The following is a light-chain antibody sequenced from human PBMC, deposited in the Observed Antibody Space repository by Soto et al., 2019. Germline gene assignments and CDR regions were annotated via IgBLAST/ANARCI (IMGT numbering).Light chain of an antibody. J-gene: IGKJ3*01. CDR2: DAS. CDR1: QDIGNF. V-gene: IGKV1-33*01. Sequence: DLQMTQTPSSLSASVGDRVTITCQASQDIGNFLNWYQQKPGKAPNLLIYDASNLEAGVPSRFSGSGSGTDFTFTIRSLQPVDIATYYCQQYDNLPPFTFGPGTKVDIK. CDR3: QQYDNLPPFT.